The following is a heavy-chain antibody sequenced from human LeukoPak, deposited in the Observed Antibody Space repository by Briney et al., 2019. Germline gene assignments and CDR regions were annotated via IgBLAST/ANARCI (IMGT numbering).Heavy chain of an antibody. D-gene: IGHD1-26*01. CDR1: GYTFPNYY. CDR3: ARDNSVGDNAWWFDP. Sequence: ASVKVSCKASGYTFPNYYMHWVRQAPGQGLEWMGLINPTGDSTAYAQNFQGRVTMTRHMSTSTDYMELSSLRSEDTAIYYCARDNSVGDNAWWFDPWGQGTLVTVSS. J-gene: IGHJ5*02. V-gene: IGHV1-46*01. CDR2: INPTGDST.